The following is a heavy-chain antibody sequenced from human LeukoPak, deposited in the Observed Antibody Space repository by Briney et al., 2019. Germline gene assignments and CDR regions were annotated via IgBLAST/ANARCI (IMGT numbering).Heavy chain of an antibody. J-gene: IGHJ4*02. CDR3: ASEGVVGAAAHFDY. D-gene: IGHD1-26*01. Sequence: PGGSLRLSCAASGFTFSSYGMHWVRQAPGKGLEWVSAISGSGGSTYYADSVKGRFTISRDNSKNTLYLQMNSLRAEDTAVYYCASEGVVGAAAHFDYWGQGALVTVSS. CDR2: ISGSGGST. V-gene: IGHV3-23*01. CDR1: GFTFSSYG.